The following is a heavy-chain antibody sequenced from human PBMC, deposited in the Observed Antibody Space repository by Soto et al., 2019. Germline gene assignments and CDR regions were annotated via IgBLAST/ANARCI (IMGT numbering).Heavy chain of an antibody. V-gene: IGHV1-18*04. Sequence: SCKASGYTFSSYGISWVRQAPGQGLEWMGWISAYNDNTHYAQKLQGRVIMTTDTSTNTAYMELRSLSSDDTAVYYCARDTDPYCYGASCYHGYWGQGTLVTVSS. D-gene: IGHD2-15*01. CDR2: ISAYNDNT. CDR3: ARDTDPYCYGASCYHGY. J-gene: IGHJ4*02. CDR1: GYTFSSYG.